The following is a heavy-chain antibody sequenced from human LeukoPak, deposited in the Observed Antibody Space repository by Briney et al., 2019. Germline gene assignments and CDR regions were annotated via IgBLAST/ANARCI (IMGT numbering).Heavy chain of an antibody. J-gene: IGHJ6*03. CDR2: FDPEDGET. V-gene: IGHV1-24*01. Sequence: ASVKVSCKVSGYTLTELSMHWVRQAPGKGLEWMGGFDPEDGETIYAQKFQGRVTMTEDTSTDTAYVELSSLRSEDTAVYYCARGPRTLKWLGYYYYYMDVWGKGTTVTVSS. CDR1: GYTLTELS. CDR3: ARGPRTLKWLGYYYYYMDV. D-gene: IGHD6-19*01.